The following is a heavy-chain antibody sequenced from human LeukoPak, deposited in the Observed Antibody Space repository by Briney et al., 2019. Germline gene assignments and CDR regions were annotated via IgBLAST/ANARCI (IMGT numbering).Heavy chain of an antibody. D-gene: IGHD6-19*01. Sequence: SETLSLTCTVSSGSINIYYWSWIRQPPGKGLEWIGYIYYSGSTNYNPSLKSRVTISVDTSKNQFSLKLSSVTAADTAVYYCARVRPGIAVAGERWFDPWGQGTLVTVSS. V-gene: IGHV4-59*01. CDR2: IYYSGST. CDR1: SGSINIYY. CDR3: ARVRPGIAVAGERWFDP. J-gene: IGHJ5*02.